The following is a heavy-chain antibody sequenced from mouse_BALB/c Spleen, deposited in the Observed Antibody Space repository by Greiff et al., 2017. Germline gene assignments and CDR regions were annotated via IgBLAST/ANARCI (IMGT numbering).Heavy chain of an antibody. J-gene: IGHJ4*01. Sequence: VKLMESGPGLVAPSQSLSITCTVSGFSLTGYGVNWVRQPPGKGLEWLGMIWGDGSTDYNSALKSRLSISKDNSKSQVFLKMNSLQTDDTARYYCARDDGSTVTTSYAIDYWGQGTSVTVSS. V-gene: IGHV2-6-7*01. D-gene: IGHD1-2*01. CDR2: IWGDGST. CDR3: ARDDGSTVTTSYAIDY. CDR1: GFSLTGYG.